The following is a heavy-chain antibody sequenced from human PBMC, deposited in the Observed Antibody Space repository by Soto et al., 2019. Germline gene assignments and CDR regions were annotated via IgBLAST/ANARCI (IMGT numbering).Heavy chain of an antibody. Sequence: ASVKVSCKVSGYTLTELSMRWVRQAPGKGLEWMGGFDPEDGETIYAQKFQGRVTMTEDTSTDTAYMELSSLRSEDTAVYYCATLSVAGTSRYFQHWGQGTLVTVSS. CDR2: FDPEDGET. J-gene: IGHJ1*01. CDR3: ATLSVAGTSRYFQH. D-gene: IGHD6-19*01. V-gene: IGHV1-24*01. CDR1: GYTLTELS.